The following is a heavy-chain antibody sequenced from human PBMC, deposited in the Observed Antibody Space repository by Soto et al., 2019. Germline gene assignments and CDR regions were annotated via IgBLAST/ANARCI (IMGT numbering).Heavy chain of an antibody. D-gene: IGHD1-26*01. J-gene: IGHJ4*02. CDR2: A. Sequence: ANYAQKFQGRVTITADELTSTAYMELSSLRSEDTAVYYCAMVSGGYLFWASDYWGQGTLITVSS. CDR3: AMVSGGYLFWASDY. V-gene: IGHV1-69*01.